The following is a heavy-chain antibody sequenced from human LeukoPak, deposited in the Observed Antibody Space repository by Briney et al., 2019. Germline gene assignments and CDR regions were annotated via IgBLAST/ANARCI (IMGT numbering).Heavy chain of an antibody. CDR3: AKDKGIAAAPLDYMDV. Sequence: PGGSLRLSCAASGFTVSSNYMSWVRQAPGKGLEWVSVIYSGGSTYYADSVKGRFTISRDNSKNTLYLQMNSLRAEDTAVYYCAKDKGIAAAPLDYMDVWGKGTTVTVSS. J-gene: IGHJ6*03. CDR2: IYSGGST. CDR1: GFTVSSNY. D-gene: IGHD6-13*01. V-gene: IGHV3-66*01.